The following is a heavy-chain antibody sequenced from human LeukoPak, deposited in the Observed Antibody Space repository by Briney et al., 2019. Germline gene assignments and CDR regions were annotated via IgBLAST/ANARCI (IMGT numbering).Heavy chain of an antibody. V-gene: IGHV4-59*08. CDR1: GGSISSYY. CDR3: ARHIAFDI. CDR2: IYYSGST. J-gene: IGHJ3*02. Sequence: SETLSLTCTVSGGSISSYYWSWIRQPPGKGLEWIGYIYYSGSTNYNPSLKSRVTISVDTSKNQFSLKLSSVTAADIAVYYCARHIAFDIWGQGTMVTVSS.